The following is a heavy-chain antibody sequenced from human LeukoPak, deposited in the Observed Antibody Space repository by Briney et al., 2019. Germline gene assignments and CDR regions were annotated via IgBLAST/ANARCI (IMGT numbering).Heavy chain of an antibody. J-gene: IGHJ3*01. CDR2: IWYVGSNK. D-gene: IGHD6-19*01. CDR1: GFTFSSYG. CDR3: DSGRCGDYFGGFEL. V-gene: IGHV3-33*01. Sequence: GGSLRLSGAASGFTFSSYGMGWVRQAPGKGLEWVAVIWYVGSNKYYADSVKGRFTISRDNSKNTLYLQMSSLRVEDTAFYCCDSGRCGDYFGGFELWGQGTMVTVSS.